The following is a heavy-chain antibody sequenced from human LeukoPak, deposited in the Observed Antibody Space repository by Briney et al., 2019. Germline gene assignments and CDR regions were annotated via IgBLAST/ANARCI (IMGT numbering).Heavy chain of an antibody. V-gene: IGHV4-61*02. CDR1: GGSISSGSYY. CDR2: IYTTGST. CDR3: ARHGANGHSYGAYLNY. Sequence: PSQTLSLTCTVSGGSISSGSYYWSWIRQPAGKGLEWIGRIYTTGSTDYNPSLKSRVIISVDTSKNQFSLKLSSLTAADTAMYYCARHGANGHSYGAYLNYWGQGTLVTVSS. D-gene: IGHD5-18*01. J-gene: IGHJ4*02.